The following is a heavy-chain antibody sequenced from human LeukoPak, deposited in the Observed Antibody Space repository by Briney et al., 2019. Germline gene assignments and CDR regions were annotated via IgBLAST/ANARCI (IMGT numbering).Heavy chain of an antibody. Sequence: GGSLRLSCAASGFTFNLYAMMWVRQAPGKGLEWVSAVRGSGGDTQYSDSVKGRFTMSRDNSRNTVFLQMNSPRAEDTAIYFCARDPNGDYVGAFEFWGQGTMVTVSS. CDR2: VRGSGGDT. CDR3: ARDPNGDYVGAFEF. J-gene: IGHJ3*01. V-gene: IGHV3-23*01. D-gene: IGHD4-23*01. CDR1: GFTFNLYA.